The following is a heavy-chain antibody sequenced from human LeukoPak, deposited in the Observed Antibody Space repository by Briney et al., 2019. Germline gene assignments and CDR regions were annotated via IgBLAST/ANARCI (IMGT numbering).Heavy chain of an antibody. CDR3: TTEERVSSGHCSGGSCYIDY. CDR1: GFTFSNAW. D-gene: IGHD2-15*01. J-gene: IGHJ4*02. V-gene: IGHV3-15*01. CDR2: IKSKTDGGTT. Sequence: GGSLRLSCAASGFTFSNAWMNWVRQAPGKGLEWVGRIKSKTDGGTTDYAAPVKGRFTISRDDSKNTLYLQMNSLKTEDTAVYYCTTEERVSSGHCSGGSCYIDYWGQGTLVTVSS.